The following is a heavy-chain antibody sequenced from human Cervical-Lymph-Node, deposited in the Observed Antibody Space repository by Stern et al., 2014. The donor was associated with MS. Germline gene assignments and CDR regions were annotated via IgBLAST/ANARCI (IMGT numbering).Heavy chain of an antibody. J-gene: IGHJ4*02. D-gene: IGHD1-26*01. CDR2: YDWDGDE. Sequence: QITLKESGPALVRPTQTLTLSCTFSGFSLNTNKMRVNRLRQRPGQGLVWLIRYDWDGDEFYSTSLRTRLAVSKDTSNNQVVLTMTNMDPMDTATYFCARMTPKSGATNFDYWGPGTLVTVSS. CDR3: ARMTPKSGATNFDY. V-gene: IGHV2-70*04. CDR1: GFSLNTNKMR.